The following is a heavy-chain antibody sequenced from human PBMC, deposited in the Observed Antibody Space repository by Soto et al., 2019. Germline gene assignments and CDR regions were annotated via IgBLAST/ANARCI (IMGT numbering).Heavy chain of an antibody. CDR1: GYSISSGYY. CDR2: IYHSGST. D-gene: IGHD3-3*01. J-gene: IGHJ6*02. V-gene: IGHV4-38-2*01. CDR3: ARVLYYDFWSGSGPMDV. Sequence: PSETLSLTCAVSGYSISSGYYWGWIRQPPGKGLEWIGSIYHSGSTYYNPSLKSRVTISVDTSENQFSLKLSSVTAADTAVYYCARVLYYDFWSGSGPMDVWGQGTTVTVSS.